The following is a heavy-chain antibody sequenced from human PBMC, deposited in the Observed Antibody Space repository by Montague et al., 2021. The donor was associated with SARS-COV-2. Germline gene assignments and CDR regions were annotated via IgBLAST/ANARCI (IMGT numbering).Heavy chain of an antibody. J-gene: IGHJ6*02. V-gene: IGHV4-39*01. Sequence: SETLSLTRTVSGGSISSSTYYWGLIRQPPGKGLEWIGIIHHSGSTYYXPSLDTRVTISVDTSKNQFSLKLSSVTAADTAVFYCARHGYTKGWNGMDVWGQGITVTVSS. CDR3: ARHGYTKGWNGMDV. D-gene: IGHD6-19*01. CDR1: GGSISSSTYY. CDR2: IHHSGST.